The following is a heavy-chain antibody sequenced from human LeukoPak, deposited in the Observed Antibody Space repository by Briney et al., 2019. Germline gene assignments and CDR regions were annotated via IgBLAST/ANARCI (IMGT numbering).Heavy chain of an antibody. CDR2: IRSKAHSYAT. Sequence: GGSLRLSCAASGFTFSGSSMQWVRQAPGKGLEWVGRIRSKAHSYATAYAASVKGRFTISRDDSKNTAYLQMNSLKTEDTAVYYCATHYGVDSPLAYWGQGTLVTVSS. V-gene: IGHV3-73*01. J-gene: IGHJ4*02. D-gene: IGHD4-23*01. CDR3: ATHYGVDSPLAY. CDR1: GFTFSGSS.